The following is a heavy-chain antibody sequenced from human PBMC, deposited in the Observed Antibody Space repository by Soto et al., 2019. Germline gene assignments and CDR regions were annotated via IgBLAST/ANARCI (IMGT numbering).Heavy chain of an antibody. CDR3: AKGDRYCSGGSCKVDAFDM. V-gene: IGHV3-23*01. CDR2: ISGTGGTT. CDR1: GFTFSSYA. D-gene: IGHD2-15*01. J-gene: IGHJ3*02. Sequence: GGSLRLSCAASGFTFSSYAMSWVRQAPGKGLEWVSTISGTGGTTYYADSVKGRFTISRDNYKNTMYLQMNSLRAEDTAVYYCAKGDRYCSGGSCKVDAFDMWGQGTMVTVSS.